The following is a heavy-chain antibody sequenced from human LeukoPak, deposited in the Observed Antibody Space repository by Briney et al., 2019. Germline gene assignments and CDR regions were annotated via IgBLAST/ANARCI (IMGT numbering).Heavy chain of an antibody. CDR3: ARERRYDFWSGLGYNWFDP. CDR1: GGSISSYY. D-gene: IGHD3-3*01. V-gene: IGHV4-4*07. Sequence: SETLSLTCTVSGGSISSYYWSWIRQPAGKGLEWIGRIYTSGSTNYNPSLKSRVTISVDMSKNQFSLKLSSVTAADTAVYYCARERRYDFWSGLGYNWFDPWGQGTLVTVSS. CDR2: IYTSGST. J-gene: IGHJ5*02.